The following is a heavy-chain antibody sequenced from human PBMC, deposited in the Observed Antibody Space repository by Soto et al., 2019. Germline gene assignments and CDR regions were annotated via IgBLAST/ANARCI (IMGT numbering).Heavy chain of an antibody. J-gene: IGHJ6*02. CDR3: AGNGSYSSSLSQYSGMDV. CDR1: GGTFDNFI. Sequence: QVQLVQSGAEVKEPGSSVRVSCKASGGTFDNFIMNWVRQTPGQGLEWMGGIVPMLGTPTYAEKFKGRVTISATGSTSTMYMEVTSLRSEDTAIDYCAGNGSYSSSLSQYSGMDVWGQGTTVTVSS. D-gene: IGHD1-26*01. V-gene: IGHV1-69*01. CDR2: IVPMLGTP.